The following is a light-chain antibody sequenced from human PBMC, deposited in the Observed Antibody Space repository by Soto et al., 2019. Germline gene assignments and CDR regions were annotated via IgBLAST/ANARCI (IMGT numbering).Light chain of an antibody. CDR1: SSDVGGYNY. CDR3: SSYTSSSTQV. CDR2: EVS. J-gene: IGLJ1*01. V-gene: IGLV2-14*01. Sequence: QSALTQPASVSGSPGQSITISCTGTSSDVGGYNYVSWYQQHPGKAPKLMIYEVSNRPSGVSNRFSGSKSGNTASLTISGLQAEAEADYYCSSYTSSSTQVFGTGTKVTFL.